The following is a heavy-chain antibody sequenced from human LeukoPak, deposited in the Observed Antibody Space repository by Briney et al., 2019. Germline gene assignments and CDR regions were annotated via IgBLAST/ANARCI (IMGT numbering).Heavy chain of an antibody. CDR1: GFTFSSYG. CDR2: IWHDGSKT. V-gene: IGHV3-33*01. CDR3: ARESHDTVTTGWSFDL. J-gene: IGHJ2*01. Sequence: PGRSLRLSCAASGFTFSSYGMDWVRQAPGKGLEWVAGIWHDGSKTYSPDSVKGRFTISRENAKNSLYLQMNSLRDGDTAMYYCARESHDTVTTGWSFDLWGRGTLVTVSS. D-gene: IGHD4-17*01.